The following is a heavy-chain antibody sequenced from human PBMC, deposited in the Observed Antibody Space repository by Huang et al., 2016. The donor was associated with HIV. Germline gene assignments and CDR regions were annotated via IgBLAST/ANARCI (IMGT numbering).Heavy chain of an antibody. CDR3: ARDPKYHRIGYYRQRRGIDI. Sequence: QIQLMQPGPELMQPGASVKVSCKASGYTFTSYGFTWVRQAPGQGPEGKVWISASSGYTEYSQKFQGRVTLTTDTSTNIAYMELRSLRSDDPAKYYCARDPKYHRIGYYRQRRGIDIWGQGTMVIVSS. D-gene: IGHD3-22*01. V-gene: IGHV1-18*01. J-gene: IGHJ3*02. CDR2: ISASSGYT. CDR1: GYTFTSYG.